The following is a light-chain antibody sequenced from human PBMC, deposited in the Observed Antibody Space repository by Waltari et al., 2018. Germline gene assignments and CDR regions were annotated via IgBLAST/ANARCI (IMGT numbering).Light chain of an antibody. CDR1: ELPKQI. Sequence: SYELTQPPSVSVSPGQNAKITCAGHELPKQIAYWYQQTPGQAPALVIYKDTERPSGIRERISGSSSGTTVTLTISGVQAEDEADYYCHLTHSNYWVFGGGTKLTVL. V-gene: IGLV3-25*03. J-gene: IGLJ3*02. CDR2: KDT. CDR3: HLTHSNYWV.